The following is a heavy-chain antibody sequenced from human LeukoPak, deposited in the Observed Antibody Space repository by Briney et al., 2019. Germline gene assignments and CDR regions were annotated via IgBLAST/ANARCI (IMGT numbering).Heavy chain of an antibody. D-gene: IGHD1-7*01. V-gene: IGHV1-18*01. CDR1: GYAFSSYG. CDR2: VGPYHRKT. J-gene: IGHJ4*02. CDR3: ARGAPRGVWNFYFDY. Sequence: ASVKVSCKASGYAFSSYGIGWVRQAPGQGLEWMGWVGPYHRKTNYSQKFQGRVTMTTDTSTNSAYLELRTLRSDDTAVYYCARGAPRGVWNFYFDYWGQGPLVTVSS.